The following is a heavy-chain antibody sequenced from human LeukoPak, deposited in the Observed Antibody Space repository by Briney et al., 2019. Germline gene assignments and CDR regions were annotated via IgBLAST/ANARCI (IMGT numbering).Heavy chain of an antibody. CDR1: GFTFSSYG. CDR3: AKGFLRSFFYHGMDV. CDR2: ISYDGSNK. J-gene: IGHJ6*02. Sequence: GRSLRLSCAASGFTFSSYGMHWVRQAPGEGLEWVAVISYDGSNKYYADSVKGRFTISRDNSKNTLYLQMNSLGAEDTAVYYCAKGFLRSFFYHGMDVWGQGPTDSVSS. V-gene: IGHV3-30*18.